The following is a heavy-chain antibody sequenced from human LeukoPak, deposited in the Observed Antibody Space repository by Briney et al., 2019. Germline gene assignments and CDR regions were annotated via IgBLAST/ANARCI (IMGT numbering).Heavy chain of an antibody. CDR3: AKTLSSSWYPIGYYYYGMDV. V-gene: IGHV3-30*18. D-gene: IGHD6-13*01. J-gene: IGHJ6*02. Sequence: GGSLRLSCEASGFTFSSYGMHWVRQAPGKGLEWVAVISYDGSNKYYADSVKGRFTISRDNSKNTLYLQMNSLRAEDTAVYYCAKTLSSSWYPIGYYYYGMDVWGQGTTVTVSS. CDR1: GFTFSSYG. CDR2: ISYDGSNK.